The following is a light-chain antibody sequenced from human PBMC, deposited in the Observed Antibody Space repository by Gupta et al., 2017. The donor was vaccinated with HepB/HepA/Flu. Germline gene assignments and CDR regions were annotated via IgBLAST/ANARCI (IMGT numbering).Light chain of an antibody. J-gene: IGKJ1*01. CDR3: MQALQVPPWT. Sequence: DIVMTQSPLSLSVTPGEPASISCRSSQSLLHRNGHNYLDWYLQKPGQSPQLLIYLGSNRASGVPDRFSGSGSGTDFTLKISRVEAEDVGVYYCMQALQVPPWTFGQGIKVEIK. CDR1: QSLLHRNGHNY. CDR2: LGS. V-gene: IGKV2-28*01.